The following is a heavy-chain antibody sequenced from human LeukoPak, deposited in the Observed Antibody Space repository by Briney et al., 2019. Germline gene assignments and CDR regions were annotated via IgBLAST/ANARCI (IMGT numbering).Heavy chain of an antibody. CDR2: MNPNSGNT. J-gene: IGHJ4*02. CDR1: GYTFISYN. D-gene: IGHD3-16*01. V-gene: IGHV1-8*01. CDR3: GTGRAPRFQGQKGNY. Sequence: ASVKVSCKASGYTFISYNINWVRQATGQGLEWMGWMNPNSGNTDYAQKFQGRVTMTRNTSISTAYMELSGLGSDDRAVNYCGTGRAPRFQGQKGNYWGQGTQVTAS.